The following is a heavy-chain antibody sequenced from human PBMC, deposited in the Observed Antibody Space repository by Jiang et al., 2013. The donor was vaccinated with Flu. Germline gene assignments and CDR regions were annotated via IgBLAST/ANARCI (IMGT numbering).Heavy chain of an antibody. D-gene: IGHD6-19*01. CDR2: ISSDGSNK. J-gene: IGHJ6*02. V-gene: IGHV3-30-3*01. Sequence: VQLVESGGGVVQPGRSLRLSCAASGFTFSRYDMHWVRQAPGKGLQWVAVISSDGSNKYFADSVKGRFTISRDNPWETLDLEMNYLRVEDTAVYYCARAEQWLGHYYYGLDVWGRGTTVIVSS. CDR3: ARAEQWLGHYYYGLDV. CDR1: GFTFSRYD.